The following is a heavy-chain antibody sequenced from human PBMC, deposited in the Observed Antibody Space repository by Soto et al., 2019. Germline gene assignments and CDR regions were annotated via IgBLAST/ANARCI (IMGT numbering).Heavy chain of an antibody. V-gene: IGHV3-23*01. J-gene: IGHJ4*02. CDR3: AKPHGQQLVLPTCFDY. Sequence: GGSLRLSCAASGFTFSSYAMSWVRQAPGKGLEWVSAISGSGGSTYYADSVRGRFTISRDNSKNTLYLQMNSLRAEDTAVYYCAKPHGQQLVLPTCFDYWGQGTLVTVSS. CDR2: ISGSGGST. D-gene: IGHD6-13*01. CDR1: GFTFSSYA.